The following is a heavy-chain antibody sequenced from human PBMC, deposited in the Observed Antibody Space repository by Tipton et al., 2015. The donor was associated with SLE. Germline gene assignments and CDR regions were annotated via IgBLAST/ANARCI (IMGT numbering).Heavy chain of an antibody. CDR1: GFTFSNAW. CDR3: TPGGVQGVIIRYFDY. Sequence: SLRLSCAASGFTFSNAWMSWVRQAPGKGLEWVGRIKSKTDGGTTDYAAPVKGRFTISRDDSKNTLYLQMNSLKTEDTAVYYCTPGGVQGVIIRYFDYWGQETLVTFPS. D-gene: IGHD3-10*01. V-gene: IGHV3-15*01. CDR2: IKSKTDGGTT. J-gene: IGHJ4*02.